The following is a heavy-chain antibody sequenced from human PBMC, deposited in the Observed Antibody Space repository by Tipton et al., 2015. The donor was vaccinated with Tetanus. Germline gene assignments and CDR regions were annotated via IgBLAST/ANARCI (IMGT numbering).Heavy chain of an antibody. V-gene: IGHV4-31*03. D-gene: IGHD2-2*01. CDR3: ARRSYCSSSRCFDAFDL. Sequence: TLSLTCTVSGDSISSGDFYWSWIRQHPGKGLEWIGYIYFTGTTYHNPSLESRLTISIDTSKNQFSLELTSVTAADTAVYYCARRSYCSSSRCFDAFDLWGQGTMVTVSS. CDR2: IYFTGTT. J-gene: IGHJ3*01. CDR1: GDSISSGDFY.